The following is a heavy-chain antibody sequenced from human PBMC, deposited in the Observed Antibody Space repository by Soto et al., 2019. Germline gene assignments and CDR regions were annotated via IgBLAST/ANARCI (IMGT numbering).Heavy chain of an antibody. CDR1: GFTLSSYG. V-gene: IGHV3-30*18. J-gene: IGHJ6*03. CDR2: ISYDGSNK. D-gene: IGHD3-22*01. Sequence: GGSLRLSCSASGFTLSSYGMHWVRQAPGKGLEWVAVISYDGSNKYYADSVKGRFTISRDNSKNTLYLQVNSLRAEDTAVYYCAKAPEGGYPIYYYYYMDVWGKGTTVTVSS. CDR3: AKAPEGGYPIYYYYYMDV.